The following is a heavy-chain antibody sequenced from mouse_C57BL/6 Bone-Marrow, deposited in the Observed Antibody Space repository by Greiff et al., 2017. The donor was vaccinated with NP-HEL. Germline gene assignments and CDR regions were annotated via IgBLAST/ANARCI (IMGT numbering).Heavy chain of an antibody. CDR2: IRSKSSNYAT. Sequence: GGGLVQPKGSLKLSCAAPGFTFNTYAMHWVRQAPGKGLEWVARIRSKSSNYATYYADSVKDRFTISRDDSQSMLYLQMNNLTTEDTAMYYCVRAAPYYGSSGYAMDYWGQGTSVTVSS. CDR3: VRAAPYYGSSGYAMDY. D-gene: IGHD1-1*01. J-gene: IGHJ4*01. CDR1: GFTFNTYA. V-gene: IGHV10-3*01.